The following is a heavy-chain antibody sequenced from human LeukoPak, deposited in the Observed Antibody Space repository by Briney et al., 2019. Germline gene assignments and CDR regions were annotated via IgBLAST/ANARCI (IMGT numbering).Heavy chain of an antibody. V-gene: IGHV3-48*03. CDR1: GFTFSNYE. D-gene: IGHD5-18*01. CDR2: ISSSGRNI. CDR3: ARDLVQLWSKDY. J-gene: IGHJ4*02. Sequence: GGSLRLSCAASGFTFSNYEFNWVRQAPGKGLEWVPYISSSGRNIYYADSVKGRFTISRDNAKNSLYLQMNSLRAEDTAVYYCARDLVQLWSKDYWGQGTLVTVSS.